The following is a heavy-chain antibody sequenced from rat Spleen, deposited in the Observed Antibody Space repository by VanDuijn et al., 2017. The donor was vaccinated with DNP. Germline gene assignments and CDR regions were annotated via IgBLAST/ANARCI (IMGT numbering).Heavy chain of an antibody. CDR1: GYSITTSY. Sequence: EVQLQESGPGLVKPSQSLSLTCSVTGYSITTSYRWHWIRKFPGNKLEWIGHISYSGTTTYSPSLKSRISITRDTSKNQFFLQLNSVTTEDTATYYCARYTTGVDYWGQGVMVTVSS. J-gene: IGHJ2*01. CDR3: ARYTTGVDY. V-gene: IGHV3-1*01. CDR2: ISYSGTT. D-gene: IGHD1-11*01.